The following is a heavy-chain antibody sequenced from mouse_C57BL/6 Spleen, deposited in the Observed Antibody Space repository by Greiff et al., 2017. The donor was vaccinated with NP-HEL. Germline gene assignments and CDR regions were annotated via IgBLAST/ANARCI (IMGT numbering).Heavy chain of an antibody. CDR2: IWTGGGT. V-gene: IGHV2-9-1*01. CDR1: GFSLTSYA. J-gene: IGHJ1*03. CDR3: AREMTTVVANRYFDV. D-gene: IGHD1-1*01. Sequence: VQLQQSRPGLVAPSQSLSITCTVSGFSLTSYALSWVRQPPGKGLEWLGVIWTGGGTNYNSARKSRLSISNDNSKSQVFLKMNSLQTDDTARYYCAREMTTVVANRYFDVWGTGTTVTVSS.